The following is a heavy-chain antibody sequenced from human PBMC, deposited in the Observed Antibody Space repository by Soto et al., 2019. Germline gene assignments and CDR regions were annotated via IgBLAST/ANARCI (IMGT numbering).Heavy chain of an antibody. D-gene: IGHD2-2*01. Sequence: GASVKVSCKASGGTFSSYAISWVRQAPGQGXEWMGGIIPIFGTANYAQKFQGRVTITADESTSTAYMELSSLRSEDTAVYYCARARLGYCSSTSCYQGYYYYGMDVWGQGTTVTVSS. CDR1: GGTFSSYA. V-gene: IGHV1-69*13. CDR2: IIPIFGTA. CDR3: ARARLGYCSSTSCYQGYYYYGMDV. J-gene: IGHJ6*02.